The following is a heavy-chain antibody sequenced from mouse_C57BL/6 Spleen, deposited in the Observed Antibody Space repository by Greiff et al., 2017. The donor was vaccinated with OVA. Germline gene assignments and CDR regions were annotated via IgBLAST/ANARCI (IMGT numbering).Heavy chain of an antibody. V-gene: IGHV5-16*01. Sequence: EVKLMESEGGLVQPGSSMKLSCTASGFTFSDYYMAWVRQVPEKGLEWVANINYDGSSTYYLDSLKSRFIISRDNAKNILYLQMSSLKSEDTATYYCAGGPPNYYGSSHWYFDVWGTGTTVTVSS. CDR2: INYDGSST. J-gene: IGHJ1*03. CDR3: AGGPPNYYGSSHWYFDV. CDR1: GFTFSDYY. D-gene: IGHD1-1*01.